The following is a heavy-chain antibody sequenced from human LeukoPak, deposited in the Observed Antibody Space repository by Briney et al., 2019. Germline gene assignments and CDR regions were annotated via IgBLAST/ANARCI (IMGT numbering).Heavy chain of an antibody. Sequence: SETLSLTCTVSGGSISSGDYYWSWIRQPPGKGLEWIGYIYYSGSTDYNPSLKSRVTISVDTSRNQFSLKLTSMTAADTAIYYCAREGGYGDYIHASDVWGQGTMVTVSS. J-gene: IGHJ3*01. D-gene: IGHD4-17*01. CDR3: AREGGYGDYIHASDV. CDR1: GGSISSGDYY. V-gene: IGHV4-30-4*08. CDR2: IYYSGST.